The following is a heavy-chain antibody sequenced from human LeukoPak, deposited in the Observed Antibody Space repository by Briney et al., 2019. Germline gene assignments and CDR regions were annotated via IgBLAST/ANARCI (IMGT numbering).Heavy chain of an antibody. Sequence: SETLSLTCAVYGGSFSGYYWSWIRQPPGKGLEWIGEINHSGSTNYNPSLKSRVTISVDTSKNQFSLKLSSVTAADTAVYYCAIGGSGSYYGYSDYWGQGTLVTVSS. CDR3: AIGGSGSYYGYSDY. CDR2: INHSGST. CDR1: GGSFSGYY. J-gene: IGHJ4*02. D-gene: IGHD1-26*01. V-gene: IGHV4-34*01.